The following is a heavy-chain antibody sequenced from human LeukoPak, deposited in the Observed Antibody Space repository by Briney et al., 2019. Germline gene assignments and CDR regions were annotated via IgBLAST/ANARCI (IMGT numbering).Heavy chain of an antibody. D-gene: IGHD1-14*01. J-gene: IGHJ3*01. CDR3: VRDDGIGLDAFDV. CDR1: GDSVSSNSAA. Sequence: SQTLSLTCAVSGDSVSSNSAAWNWIRQSPSSGLEWLGRTYYRSKWYNDYAVSVKSRITINPDTSKNQFSLQLNSVTPEDTAVYYCVRDDGIGLDAFDVWSPGTMVTVSS. V-gene: IGHV6-1*01. CDR2: TYYRSKWYN.